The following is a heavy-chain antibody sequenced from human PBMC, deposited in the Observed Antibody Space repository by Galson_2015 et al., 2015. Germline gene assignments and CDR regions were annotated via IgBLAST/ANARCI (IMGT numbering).Heavy chain of an antibody. CDR3: ATQDRYCSSTSCYDYYYGMDV. CDR1: GYTLTELS. D-gene: IGHD2-2*01. J-gene: IGHJ6*02. CDR2: FDPEDGET. V-gene: IGHV1-24*01. Sequence: SVKVSCKVSGYTLTELSMHWVRQAPGKGLEWMGGFDPEDGETIYAQKFQGRVTMTKDTSTDTAYMELSSLRSEDTAVYYCATQDRYCSSTSCYDYYYGMDVWGQGTTVTVSS.